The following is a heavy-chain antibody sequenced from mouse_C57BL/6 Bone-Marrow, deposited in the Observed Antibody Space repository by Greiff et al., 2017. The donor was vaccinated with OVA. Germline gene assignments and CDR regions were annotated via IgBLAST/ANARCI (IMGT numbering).Heavy chain of an antibody. D-gene: IGHD1-1*01. CDR2: ISYSGST. J-gene: IGHJ1*03. CDR1: GYSITSDY. Sequence: EVKLMESGPGLAKPSQPLSLTCSVTGYSITSDYWNWIRNFPGNKLEYMGYISYSGSTYYNPSLKSRISITRDTSKNQYYLQLNSVTTEDTATYYSARLGITTVLPYWYFDVWGTGTTVTVSS. CDR3: ARLGITTVLPYWYFDV. V-gene: IGHV3-8*01.